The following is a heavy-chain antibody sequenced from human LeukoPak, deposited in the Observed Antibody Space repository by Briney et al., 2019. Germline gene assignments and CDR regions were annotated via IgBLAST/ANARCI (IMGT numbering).Heavy chain of an antibody. V-gene: IGHV3-7*01. CDR1: GFSFRSYW. Sequence: GGSLRLSCVVSGFSFRSYWMSWVRQAPGKGLEWVANINQDGTEKYFVDSVKGRFTISRDNAKNSLYLQMNSLRAEDTAVYYCARDRKRFDYWGQGTLVTVSS. J-gene: IGHJ4*02. CDR3: ARDRKRFDY. CDR2: INQDGTEK.